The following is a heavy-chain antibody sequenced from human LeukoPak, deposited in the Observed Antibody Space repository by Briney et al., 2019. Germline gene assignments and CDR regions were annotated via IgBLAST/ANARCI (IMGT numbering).Heavy chain of an antibody. CDR2: FNGVGSGT. D-gene: IGHD3-22*01. V-gene: IGHV3-74*01. CDR3: VRAYSYDSSPFDY. Sequence: PGGSLRLSCAAYAFTFSSYWMHWVRQAPGKGLVWVSRFNGVGSGTFYADSVKGRFTISRDNAQNTLYLQMTTPRAQSTAVYYCVRAYSYDSSPFDYWGQGTLVTVSS. CDR1: AFTFSSYW. J-gene: IGHJ4*02.